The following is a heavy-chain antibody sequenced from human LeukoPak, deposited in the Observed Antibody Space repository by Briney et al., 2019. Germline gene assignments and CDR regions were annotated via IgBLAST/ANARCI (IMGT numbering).Heavy chain of an antibody. CDR3: ARFDYDFWSGYTDY. J-gene: IGHJ4*02. Sequence: KPSETLSLTCAVYGGSFSGYYWSWIRQPPGKGLEWIGEINHSGSTNYNPSLKSRVTISVDPSKNQFSLKLSSVTAADTAVYYCARFDYDFWSGYTDYWGQGTLVTVSS. D-gene: IGHD3-3*01. V-gene: IGHV4-34*01. CDR2: INHSGST. CDR1: GGSFSGYY.